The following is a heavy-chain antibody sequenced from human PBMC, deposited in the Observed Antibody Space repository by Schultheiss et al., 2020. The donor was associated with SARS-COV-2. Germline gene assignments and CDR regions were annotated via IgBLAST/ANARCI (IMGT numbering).Heavy chain of an antibody. CDR1: GGSISSYY. V-gene: IGHV4-59*04. J-gene: IGHJ6*02. D-gene: IGHD1-14*01. CDR2: IHYSGST. CDR3: AGNPHTFYYYYGMDV. Sequence: SETLSLTCTVSGGSISSYYWSWIRQPPGKGLEWIGYIHYSGSTYYNPSLKSRVTISVDTSKNQFSLKLSSVTAADTAVYYCAGNPHTFYYYYGMDVWGQGTTVTVSS.